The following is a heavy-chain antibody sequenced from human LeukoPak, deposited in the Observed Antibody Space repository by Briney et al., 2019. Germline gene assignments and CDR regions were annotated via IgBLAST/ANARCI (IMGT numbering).Heavy chain of an antibody. CDR1: GFTFSGYS. Sequence: PGGSLRLSCAASGFTFSGYSMNWVRQAPGKGPEWVSSISGDTTYIYYADSIKGRFTISRDNTNTSLFLQMNSLRAEDTATYFCARRGTDASFSFFDVWGQGTMVTVSS. CDR3: ARRGTDASFSFFDV. CDR2: ISGDTTYI. J-gene: IGHJ3*01. V-gene: IGHV3-21*01. D-gene: IGHD1-1*01.